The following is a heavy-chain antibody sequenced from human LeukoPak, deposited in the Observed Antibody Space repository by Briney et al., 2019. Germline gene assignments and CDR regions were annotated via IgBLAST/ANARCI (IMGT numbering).Heavy chain of an antibody. V-gene: IGHV4-30-2*01. D-gene: IGHD1-26*01. CDR2: IYHSGST. Sequence: SQTLSLTCTVSGGSISSGGYYWSWIRQPPGKGLEWIGYIYHSGSTYYNPSLKSRVTISVDRSKNQFSLKLSSVTAADTAVYYCARRWEPHAFDIWGQGTMVTVSS. CDR3: ARRWEPHAFDI. J-gene: IGHJ3*02. CDR1: GGSISSGGYY.